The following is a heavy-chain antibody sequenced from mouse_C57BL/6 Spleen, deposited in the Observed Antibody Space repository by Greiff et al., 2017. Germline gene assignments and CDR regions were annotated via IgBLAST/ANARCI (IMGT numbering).Heavy chain of an antibody. CDR3: ARGMVTTGYFDY. Sequence: VQLKQPGAELVRPGSSVKLSCKASGYTFTSYWMHWVKQRPIQGLEWIGNIDPSDSETHYNQKFKDKATLTVDKSSSTAYMQLSSLTSEDSAVYYCARGMVTTGYFDYWGQGTTLTVSS. D-gene: IGHD2-2*01. CDR2: IDPSDSET. V-gene: IGHV1-52*01. J-gene: IGHJ2*01. CDR1: GYTFTSYW.